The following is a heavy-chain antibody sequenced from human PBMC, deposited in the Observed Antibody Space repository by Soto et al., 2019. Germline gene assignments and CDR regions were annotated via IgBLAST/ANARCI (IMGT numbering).Heavy chain of an antibody. CDR1: GFIFSSYV. J-gene: IGHJ4*02. Sequence: EVQLLESGGGLVQPGGSLRLSCAASGFIFSSYVMSWVRQAPGKGLEWVSGISGSGGSTYYADSVKGRLTISRDSSKKTLYLQMNSLRAEDTAVYYCAKGAYGDYSLDYWGQGTLVTVSS. D-gene: IGHD4-17*01. CDR3: AKGAYGDYSLDY. V-gene: IGHV3-23*01. CDR2: ISGSGGST.